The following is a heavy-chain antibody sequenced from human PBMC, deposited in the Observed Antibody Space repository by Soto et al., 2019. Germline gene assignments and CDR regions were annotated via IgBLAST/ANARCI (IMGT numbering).Heavy chain of an antibody. D-gene: IGHD6-19*01. CDR2: IYYSGST. Sequence: SETLSLTCTVSGGSISSYYWSWIRQPPGKGLEWSGYIYYSGSTNYNPSLKSRVAISVDTSKNQFSLKLSSVTAADTDVYYWSRESDGIAVNWGQGTLVTVSS. CDR1: GGSISSYY. V-gene: IGHV4-59*01. J-gene: IGHJ4*02. CDR3: SRESDGIAVN.